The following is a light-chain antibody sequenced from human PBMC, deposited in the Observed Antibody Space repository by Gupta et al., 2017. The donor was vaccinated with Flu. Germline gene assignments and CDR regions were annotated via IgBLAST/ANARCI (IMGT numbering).Light chain of an antibody. CDR3: QQLGNWPPGLT. J-gene: IGKJ4*01. V-gene: IGKV3-11*01. CDR1: QSVSSY. CDR2: DAS. Sequence: EIVLTQSPATLSLSPGDRATLSCRASQSVSSYLAWYQQKPGQAPRLLIYDASNRATGIPARFSGSGAGTDFTLTISSREPEDFAVYYCQQLGNWPPGLTFGGGTKVEIK.